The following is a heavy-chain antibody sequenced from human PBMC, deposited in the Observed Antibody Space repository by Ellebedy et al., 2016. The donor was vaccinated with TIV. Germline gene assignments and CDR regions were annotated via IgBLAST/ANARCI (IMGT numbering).Heavy chain of an antibody. Sequence: MPSETLSLTCTVSSHSISSGSYWGWLRQSPVKGLEWIGTISHSGATFYKTSLESRVTMSVDTSKNQFSLSLSSVTAADTAIYYCAQDTQIKWFVFWGQGMPVTVSS. D-gene: IGHD1-26*01. J-gene: IGHJ4*02. CDR2: ISHSGAT. V-gene: IGHV4-38-2*02. CDR3: AQDTQIKWFVF. CDR1: SHSISSGSY.